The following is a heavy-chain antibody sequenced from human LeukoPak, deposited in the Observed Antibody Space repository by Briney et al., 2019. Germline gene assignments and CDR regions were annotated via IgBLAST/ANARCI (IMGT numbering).Heavy chain of an antibody. CDR3: AREGRYYGMDV. CDR1: GGSISSGGCS. J-gene: IGHJ6*02. Sequence: PSETLSLTCAVSGGSISSGGCSWGWIRQPPGKGLEWIGYIYHSGSTYYNPSLKSRVTISVDRSKNQFSLKLSSVTAADTAVYYCAREGRYYGMDVWGQGTTVTVSS. CDR2: IYHSGST. V-gene: IGHV4-30-2*01.